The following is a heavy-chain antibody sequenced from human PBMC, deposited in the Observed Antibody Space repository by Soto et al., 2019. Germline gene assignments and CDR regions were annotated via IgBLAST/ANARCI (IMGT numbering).Heavy chain of an antibody. J-gene: IGHJ2*01. CDR3: ASLSGWTYWYFDL. CDR1: GGTFSSYT. CDR2: IIPILGIA. D-gene: IGHD6-19*01. Sequence: QVQLVQSGAEVKKPGSSVKVSCKASGGTFSSYTISWVRQAPGQGLEWMGRIIPILGIANYAQKFQGRVTITADKSTSTAYMELSSLRSEDTAVYYCASLSGWTYWYFDLWGRGTLVTVSS. V-gene: IGHV1-69*02.